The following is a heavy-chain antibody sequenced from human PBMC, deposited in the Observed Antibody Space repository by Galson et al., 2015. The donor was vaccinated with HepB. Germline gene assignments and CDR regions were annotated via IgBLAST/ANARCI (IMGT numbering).Heavy chain of an antibody. D-gene: IGHD1-26*01. V-gene: IGHV1-69*13. CDR3: ARVLENEYSGSYRGGFDY. CDR1: GGTFSSYA. Sequence: SVKVSCKASGGTFSSYAISWVRQAPGQGLEWMGGIIPIFGTANYAQKFQGRVTITADESTSTAYMELSSLRSDDTAVYYCARVLENEYSGSYRGGFDYWGQGTLVTVSS. J-gene: IGHJ4*02. CDR2: IIPIFGTA.